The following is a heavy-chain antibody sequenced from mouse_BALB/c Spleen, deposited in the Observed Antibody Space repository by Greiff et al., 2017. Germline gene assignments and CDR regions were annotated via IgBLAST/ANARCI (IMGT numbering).Heavy chain of an antibody. D-gene: IGHD1-1*01. CDR1: GFTFSDYY. Sequence: DVKLQESGGGLVKPGGSLKLSCAASGFTFSDYYMYWVRQTPEKRLEWVATISDGGSYTYYPDSVKGRFTISRDNAKNNLYLQMSSLKSEDTAMYYCARDVSTVVAGRSYAMDYWGQGTSVTVSS. CDR3: ARDVSTVVAGRSYAMDY. V-gene: IGHV5-4*02. CDR2: ISDGGSYT. J-gene: IGHJ4*01.